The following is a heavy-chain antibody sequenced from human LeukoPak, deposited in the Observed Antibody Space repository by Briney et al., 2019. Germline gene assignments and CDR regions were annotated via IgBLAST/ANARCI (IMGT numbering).Heavy chain of an antibody. CDR3: ARDSEYSSSFAFDI. CDR2: TNQDGYEK. CDR1: GFTFSSHW. J-gene: IGHJ3*02. V-gene: IGHV3-7*01. D-gene: IGHD6-13*01. Sequence: PGGSLRLSCAASGFTFSSHWMSWVRQAPGKGLECVANTNQDGYEKYYVDSVKGRFTVSRDNAKNSLYLQMNSLRAEDTAVYYCARDSEYSSSFAFDIWGPGTVVTVSS.